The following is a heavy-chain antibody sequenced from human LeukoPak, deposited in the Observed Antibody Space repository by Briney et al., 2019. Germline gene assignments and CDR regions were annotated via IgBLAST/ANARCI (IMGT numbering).Heavy chain of an antibody. CDR2: ISSSGSTI. J-gene: IGHJ5*02. D-gene: IGHD1-7*01. V-gene: IGHV3-11*04. CDR3: ARDHELELRVGRWFDP. CDR1: GFTFSDYY. Sequence: GGSLRLSCAASGFTFSDYYMSWIRQAPGKGLEWVSYISSSGSTIYYADSVKGRFTISRDNAKNSLYLQMNSLRAEDTAVYYCARDHELELRVGRWFDPWGQGTLVTVSS.